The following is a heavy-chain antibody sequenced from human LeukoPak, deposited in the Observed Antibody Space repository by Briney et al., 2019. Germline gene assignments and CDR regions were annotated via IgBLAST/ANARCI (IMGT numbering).Heavy chain of an antibody. CDR3: VSFYETY. J-gene: IGHJ4*02. V-gene: IGHV3-74*01. D-gene: IGHD2/OR15-2a*01. CDR1: GNYW. CDR2: INSDGSWT. Sequence: GGSLRLSCAASGNYWMHWVRQAPGKGLVWVSHINSDGSWTSYADSVKGRFAVSKDNAKNTVYLQMNSLRAEDTAVYYCVSFYETYWGRGTLVTVSS.